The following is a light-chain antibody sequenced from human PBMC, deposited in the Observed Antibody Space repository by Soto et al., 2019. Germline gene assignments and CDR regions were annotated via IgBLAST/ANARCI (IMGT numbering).Light chain of an antibody. CDR3: HQRQSWPRT. V-gene: IGKV3-11*01. CDR2: LAS. CDR1: QAVNTR. Sequence: EIVLTQSPATLSSFPGDRVTLSCRASQAVNTRLAWYQHKPGQAPRLLIYLASNRAAGVPARFSGSGSGTDFTLNISNVEPEDFAVYYCHQRQSWPRTCGQGTTVDIK. J-gene: IGKJ1*01.